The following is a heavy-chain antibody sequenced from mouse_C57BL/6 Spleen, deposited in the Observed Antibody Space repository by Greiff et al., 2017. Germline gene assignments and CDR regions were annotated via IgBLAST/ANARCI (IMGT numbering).Heavy chain of an antibody. D-gene: IGHD1-1*01. CDR1: GFSFNTYA. V-gene: IGHV10-1*01. Sequence: EVKLVESGGGLVQPKGSLKLSCAASGFSFNTYAMNWVRQAPGQGLEWVARIRSKSNNYATYYADSVKDRFTISRDDSESMLYLQMNNLKTEDTAMYYCVRQITTVVEEFAYWGQGTLVTVSA. CDR3: VRQITTVVEEFAY. J-gene: IGHJ3*01. CDR2: IRSKSNNYAT.